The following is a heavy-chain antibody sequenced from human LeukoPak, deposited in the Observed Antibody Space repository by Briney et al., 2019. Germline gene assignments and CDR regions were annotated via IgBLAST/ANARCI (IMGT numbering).Heavy chain of an antibody. V-gene: IGHV3-49*04. D-gene: IGHD6-25*01. Sequence: PGASLRLSCKASGFTFADYAMSWVRQAPGQGLEWVGFIRSKASGGALEHAASVEGRFTISRDDSKGIAYLQMNSLGTEDTAVYYRTQEAGHKSPYWGRGSLVTVSS. CDR3: TQEAGHKSPY. J-gene: IGHJ4*02. CDR2: IRSKASGGAL. CDR1: GFTFADYA.